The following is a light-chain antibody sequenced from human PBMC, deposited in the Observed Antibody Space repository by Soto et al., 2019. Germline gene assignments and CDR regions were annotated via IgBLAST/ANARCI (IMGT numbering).Light chain of an antibody. CDR2: AAS. CDR1: QGISNY. V-gene: IGKV1-9*01. Sequence: DIQVTQSPSFLSSSVGDRVTITCRASQGISNYLGWYQQKSGEAPKLLIYAASTLHSGVPSRFSGSASGTEFTLTITSLQPEDFATYYCQQLNSYPQTFGGGTQVEIK. J-gene: IGKJ4*01. CDR3: QQLNSYPQT.